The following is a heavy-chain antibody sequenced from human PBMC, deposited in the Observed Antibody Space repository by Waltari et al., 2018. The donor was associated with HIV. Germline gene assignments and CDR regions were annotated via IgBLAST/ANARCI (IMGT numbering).Heavy chain of an antibody. CDR1: GYNFTNYG. V-gene: IGHV1-18*01. Sequence: QVHLVQSGAALRKPGASVTVSCKASGYNFTNYGITWVRQAPGQGLEWMGWISGYNGDTKYAQKVRVRVTMTTDTSTSTAYLEMGSLRFDDTAVYYCARDHYYGSSGYYSDYWGQGTLVTVSS. J-gene: IGHJ4*02. D-gene: IGHD3-22*01. CDR2: ISGYNGDT. CDR3: ARDHYYGSSGYYSDY.